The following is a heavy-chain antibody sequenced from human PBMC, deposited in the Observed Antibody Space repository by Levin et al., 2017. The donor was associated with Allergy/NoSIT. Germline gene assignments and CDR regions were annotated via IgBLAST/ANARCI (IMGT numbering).Heavy chain of an antibody. CDR2: IYWDDDK. CDR1: GFSLSTSGVG. Sequence: QTLSLTCTFSGFSLSTSGVGVGWIRQPPGKALEWLALIYWDDDKRYSPSLKSRLTITKDTSKNQVVLTMTNMDPVDTATYYCAHRRDTATVDYWGQGTLVTVSS. J-gene: IGHJ4*02. D-gene: IGHD5-18*01. V-gene: IGHV2-5*02. CDR3: AHRRDTATVDY.